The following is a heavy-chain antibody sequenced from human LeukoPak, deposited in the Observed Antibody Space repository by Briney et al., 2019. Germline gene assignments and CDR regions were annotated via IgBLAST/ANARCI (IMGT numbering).Heavy chain of an antibody. D-gene: IGHD3-3*01. J-gene: IGHJ4*02. CDR3: AGAQYYDFWSGYYFDY. CDR2: IYSGGST. CDR1: GFTVSSNY. Sequence: PGGSLRLSCAASGFTVSSNYMSWVRQAPGKGLEWVSVIYSGGSTYYADSVKGRFTISRDNSKNTLYLQMNSLRAEDTAVYYCAGAQYYDFWSGYYFDYWGQGTLVTVSS. V-gene: IGHV3-66*02.